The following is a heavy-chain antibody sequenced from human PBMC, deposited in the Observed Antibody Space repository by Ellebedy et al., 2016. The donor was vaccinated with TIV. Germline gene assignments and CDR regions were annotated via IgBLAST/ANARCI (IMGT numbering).Heavy chain of an antibody. Sequence: MPSETLSLTCTVSGGSISSSSYYWGWIRQPPGKGLEWIGSIYYSGSTYYNPSLKSRVTISVDTSKNQFSLKLSSVTAADTAVYYCAGSYGDQYNWFDPWGQGTLVTVSS. CDR1: GGSISSSSYY. CDR3: AGSYGDQYNWFDP. V-gene: IGHV4-39*01. D-gene: IGHD4-17*01. J-gene: IGHJ5*02. CDR2: IYYSGST.